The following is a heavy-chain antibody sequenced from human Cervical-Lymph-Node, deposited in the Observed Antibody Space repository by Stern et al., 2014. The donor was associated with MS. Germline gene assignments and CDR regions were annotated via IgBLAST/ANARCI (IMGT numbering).Heavy chain of an antibody. D-gene: IGHD3-10*01. CDR3: ARDRAAGRYADY. V-gene: IGHV3-33*01. Sequence: VQLVESGGGVVQPGRSLRLSCAASGFTFSSYGMHWVRQAPGKGLEWVAVIWYDGSNKYYADSVKGRFTISRDNSKNTLYLQMNSLRAEDTAVYYCARDRAAGRYADYWGQGTLVTVSS. CDR1: GFTFSSYG. CDR2: IWYDGSNK. J-gene: IGHJ4*02.